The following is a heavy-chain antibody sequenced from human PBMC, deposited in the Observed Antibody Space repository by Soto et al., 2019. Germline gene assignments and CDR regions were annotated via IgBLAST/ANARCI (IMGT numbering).Heavy chain of an antibody. J-gene: IGHJ4*02. V-gene: IGHV3-23*01. CDR3: AKDSGYSYGPNFDY. CDR1: GFTFSSYA. CDR2: ISGSGGST. Sequence: EVQLLESGGGLVQPGGSLRLSCAASGFTFSSYAMSWVRQAPGKGLEWVSAISGSGGSTYYADSVKGRFTISRDNSKNALYLQMNSMRAEDTAVYYCAKDSGYSYGPNFDYWGQGTLVTVSS. D-gene: IGHD5-18*01.